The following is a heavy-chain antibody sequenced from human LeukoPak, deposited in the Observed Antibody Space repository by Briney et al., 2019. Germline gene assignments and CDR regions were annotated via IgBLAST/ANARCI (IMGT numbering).Heavy chain of an antibody. V-gene: IGHV3-30-3*01. J-gene: IGHJ4*02. CDR3: ASYVISGSYFDY. CDR2: ISYDGSNK. Sequence: GRSLRLSCAASGFTFSSYAMHWVRQAPGKGLEWVAVISYDGSNKYYADSVKGRFTISRDNSKNTLYLQMNSLRAEDTAVYYCASYVISGSYFDYCGQGTLVTVSS. D-gene: IGHD1-26*01. CDR1: GFTFSSYA.